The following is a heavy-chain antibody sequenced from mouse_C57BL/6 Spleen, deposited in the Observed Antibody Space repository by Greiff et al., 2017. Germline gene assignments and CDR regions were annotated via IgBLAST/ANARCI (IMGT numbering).Heavy chain of an antibody. D-gene: IGHD1-1*01. CDR2: ISDGGSYT. Sequence: DVMLVESGGGLVKPGGSLKLSCAASGFTFSSYAMSWVRQTPEKRLEWVATISDGGSYTYYPDNVKGRFTISRDNAKNNLYLQMSHLKSEDTAMYYCARGGSSSGWFAYWGQGTLVTVSA. CDR3: ARGGSSSGWFAY. V-gene: IGHV5-4*03. J-gene: IGHJ3*01. CDR1: GFTFSSYA.